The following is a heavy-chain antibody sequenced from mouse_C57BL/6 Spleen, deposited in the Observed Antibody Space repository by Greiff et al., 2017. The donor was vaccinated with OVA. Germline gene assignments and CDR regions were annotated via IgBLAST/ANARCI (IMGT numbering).Heavy chain of an antibody. J-gene: IGHJ1*03. V-gene: IGHV1-42*01. Sequence: EVQLQQSGPELVKPGASVKISCKASGYSFTGYYMNWVKQSPEKSLEWIGEINPSTGGTTYNQKFKAKATLTVAKSSSTAYMQLKSLTSEDSAVYYCARGGLSNYNWYFDVWGTGTTVTVSS. CDR1: GYSFTGYY. D-gene: IGHD2-5*01. CDR2: INPSTGGT. CDR3: ARGGLSNYNWYFDV.